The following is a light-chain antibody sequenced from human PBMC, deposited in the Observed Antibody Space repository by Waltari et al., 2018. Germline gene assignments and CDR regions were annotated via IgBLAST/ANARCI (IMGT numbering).Light chain of an antibody. CDR1: SSDIGDSNY. Sequence: QSALTQPPSASGSPGQSVTISCTGTSSDIGDSNYVSWYQQHPGKVPKLMIYYVYKRPSGVPDRFSGYKSGNTAFLTVSGLQGEDEADYYCSSFAGTHHVVFGGGTKLTVL. CDR3: SSFAGTHHVV. CDR2: YVY. V-gene: IGLV2-8*01. J-gene: IGLJ2*01.